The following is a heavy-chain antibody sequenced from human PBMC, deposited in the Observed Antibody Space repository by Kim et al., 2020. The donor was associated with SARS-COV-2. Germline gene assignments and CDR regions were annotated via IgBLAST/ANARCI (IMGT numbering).Heavy chain of an antibody. J-gene: IGHJ6*01. CDR3: ARGPPRYDFWSGYSWGYY. CDR1: GGSFSGYY. CDR2: INHSGST. V-gene: IGHV4-34*01. D-gene: IGHD3-3*01. Sequence: SETLSLTCAVYGGSFSGYYWSWIRQPPGKGLEWIGEINHSGSTNYNPSLKSRVTISVDTSKNQFSLKLSSVTAADTAVYYCARGPPRYDFWSGYSWGYY.